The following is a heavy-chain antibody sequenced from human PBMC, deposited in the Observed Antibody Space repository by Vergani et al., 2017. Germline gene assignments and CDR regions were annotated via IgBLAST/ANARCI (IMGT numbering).Heavy chain of an antibody. V-gene: IGHV4-39*01. Sequence: QLQLQESGPGLVKPSETLSLTCTVSGGSISSSSYYWGWIRQPSGKGLEWIGSIYYSGSTYYNPSLKRRVTISVDTSKNQFSLKLSSVTAADTAVYYCARLGYCSGGSCYYPFDYWGQGTLVTVSS. J-gene: IGHJ4*02. CDR2: IYYSGST. D-gene: IGHD2-15*01. CDR1: GGSISSSSYY. CDR3: ARLGYCSGGSCYYPFDY.